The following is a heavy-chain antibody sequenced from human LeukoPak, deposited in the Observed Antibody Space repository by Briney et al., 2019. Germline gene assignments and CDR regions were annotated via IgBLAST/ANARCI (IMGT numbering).Heavy chain of an antibody. CDR3: ANEIRPNDY. CDR1: GFTFSSYA. J-gene: IGHJ4*02. CDR2: ISISGGTT. V-gene: IGHV3-23*01. Sequence: GRSLRLSCAASGFTFSSYAMHWVRQAPGKGLEWVSSISISGGTTYYADSVKGRFTISRENSKSTLYLQMNSLRADDTAVYYCANEIRPNDYWGQGTLVTVSS. D-gene: IGHD4-17*01.